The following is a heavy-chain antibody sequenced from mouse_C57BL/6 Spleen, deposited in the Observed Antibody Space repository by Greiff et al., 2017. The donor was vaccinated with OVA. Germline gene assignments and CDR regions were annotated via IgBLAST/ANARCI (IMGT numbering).Heavy chain of an antibody. J-gene: IGHJ2*01. V-gene: IGHV1-42*01. D-gene: IGHD3-3*01. CDR3: ARGAGDYFDD. CDR1: GYSFTGYY. CDR2: INPSTGGT. Sequence: EVQLQQSGPELVKPGASVKISCKASGYSFTGYYMNWVKQSPEKSLEWIGEINPSTGGTTYNQKFKAKATLTVDKSSSTAYMQLKSLTSEDSAVYYCARGAGDYFDDWGQGTTLTVSS.